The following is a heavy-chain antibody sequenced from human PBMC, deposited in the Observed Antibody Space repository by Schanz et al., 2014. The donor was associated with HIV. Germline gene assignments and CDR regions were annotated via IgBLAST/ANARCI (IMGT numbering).Heavy chain of an antibody. CDR3: ARQGLRFSFWLDY. D-gene: IGHD4-17*01. Sequence: VQMLESGGGSVQPGGSLRLSCAASGFTFSGFAMSWVRQTPGKGLEWVAVIWFDGRNKYYGDSVKGRFMISRDNSNNTLYLQMNSLRAEDTAVYGCARQGLRFSFWLDYWGQGTPVTVS. J-gene: IGHJ4*02. CDR2: IWFDGRNK. CDR1: GFTFSGFA. V-gene: IGHV3-33*08.